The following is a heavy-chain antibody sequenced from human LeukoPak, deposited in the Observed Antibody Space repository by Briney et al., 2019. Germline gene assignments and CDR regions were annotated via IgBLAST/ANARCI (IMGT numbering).Heavy chain of an antibody. Sequence: ASVKVSCKASGYTLTNYFIHWVRQAPGQGLEWMGIINPSGGSTSYAQKFQGTVTMTRDTSTNTVHMELSSLRSEDTAVYYCARDYSNARAFDYWGQGTLVTVSS. D-gene: IGHD4-11*01. CDR1: GYTLTNYF. CDR3: ARDYSNARAFDY. J-gene: IGHJ4*02. V-gene: IGHV1-46*01. CDR2: INPSGGST.